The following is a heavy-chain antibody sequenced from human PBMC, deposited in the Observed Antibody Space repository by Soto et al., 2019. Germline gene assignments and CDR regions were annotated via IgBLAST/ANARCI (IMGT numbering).Heavy chain of an antibody. J-gene: IGHJ5*02. V-gene: IGHV3-23*01. CDR2: ISGFGDST. Sequence: GGSLRLSCAASVFSFSGYGMSWVRQAPGKGLEWVSGISGFGDSTYYADSVKGRFTISRDNSENTLYLQMNSLRAEDTAVYFCAKDAVVVVPAVIRNWFDPWGQGTQVTVSS. CDR3: AKDAVVVVPAVIRNWFDP. CDR1: VFSFSGYG. D-gene: IGHD2-2*01.